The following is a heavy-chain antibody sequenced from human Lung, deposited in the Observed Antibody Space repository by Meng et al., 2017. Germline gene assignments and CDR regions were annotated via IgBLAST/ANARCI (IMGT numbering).Heavy chain of an antibody. D-gene: IGHD4-11*01. CDR2: INHSGST. J-gene: IGHJ4*02. CDR3: ARGPTTMAHDFDY. V-gene: IGHV4-34*01. Sequence: QVQLKQWGEGLLKPSETLSLTCVVSGGSFSDYYWSWIRQPPGKGLEWIGEINHSGSTNYNPSPESRATISVATSQNNLSLKLSSVTAADSAVYYCARGPTTMAHDFDYWGQGTLVTVSS. CDR1: GGSFSDYY.